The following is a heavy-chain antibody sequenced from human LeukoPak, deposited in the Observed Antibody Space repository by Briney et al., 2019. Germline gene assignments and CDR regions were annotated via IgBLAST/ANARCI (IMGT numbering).Heavy chain of an antibody. Sequence: ASVKVSCKASGGTFSSYAISWVRQAPGQGLEWMGGIIPIFGTANYAQKFQGRVTITADESTSTAYMELSSLRSEDTAVYYSASPNPRAYCGGDCYSDYYYGMDVWGQGTTVTVSS. D-gene: IGHD2-21*02. J-gene: IGHJ6*02. CDR1: GGTFSSYA. CDR2: IIPIFGTA. CDR3: ASPNPRAYCGGDCYSDYYYGMDV. V-gene: IGHV1-69*13.